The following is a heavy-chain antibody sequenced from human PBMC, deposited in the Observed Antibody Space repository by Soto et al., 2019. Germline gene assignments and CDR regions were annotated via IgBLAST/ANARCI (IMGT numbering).Heavy chain of an antibody. V-gene: IGHV1-2*02. D-gene: IGHD2-15*01. Sequence: ASVKFSCKASGYTITGYYMRWVRQAPGQGLEWMGWINPNSGGTNYAQKFQGRVTMTRDTSISTAYMELSRLRSDDTAVYYCARVALLNGGNPGDYYYGMDVWGQGTTVTVSS. CDR3: ARVALLNGGNPGDYYYGMDV. CDR1: GYTITGYY. CDR2: INPNSGGT. J-gene: IGHJ6*02.